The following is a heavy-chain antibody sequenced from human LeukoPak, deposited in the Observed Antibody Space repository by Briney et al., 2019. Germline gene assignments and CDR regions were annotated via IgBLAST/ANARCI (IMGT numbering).Heavy chain of an antibody. CDR2: ISAYNGNT. Sequence: GASVKVSCKASGYTFSSYGINWVRQAPGQGLEWVVWISAYNGNTKYGQKIEGRVTMTTDTSTTPAWMELRSLRSDDTAVYYCARAGYYDILTGYYVDYWGQGTLVTVSS. D-gene: IGHD3-9*01. CDR3: ARAGYYDILTGYYVDY. J-gene: IGHJ4*02. CDR1: GYTFSSYG. V-gene: IGHV1-18*01.